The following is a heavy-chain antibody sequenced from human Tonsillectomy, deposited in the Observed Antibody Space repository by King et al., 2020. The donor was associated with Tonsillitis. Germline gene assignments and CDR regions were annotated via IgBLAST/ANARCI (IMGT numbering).Heavy chain of an antibody. CDR2: MSGNGVRT. Sequence: VQLVESGGGLVQPGGSLRLSCAASGFTFSNYAMTWVRQAPGKGLEWVSDMSGNGVRTLYADSVKGRFTISRDYSKNTLYLQMNSLRAEDTAVYYCAKTYRPVGAANNPYYFDSWGQGTLVTVSS. D-gene: IGHD1-26*01. V-gene: IGHV3-23*04. J-gene: IGHJ4*02. CDR3: AKTYRPVGAANNPYYFDS. CDR1: GFTFSNYA.